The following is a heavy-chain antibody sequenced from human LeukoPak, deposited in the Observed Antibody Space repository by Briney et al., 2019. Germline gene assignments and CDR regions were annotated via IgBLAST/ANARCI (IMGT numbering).Heavy chain of an antibody. D-gene: IGHD1-26*01. J-gene: IGHJ4*02. Sequence: GGSLRLSCAASGFTVSSNYMSWVRQAPGKGLEWVSVIYSGGTTYYADSVKGRFTISRDNSMNTLYLQMNSLRAEDTAVYYCAKDPPLGATGYFDYWGQGTLVTVSS. CDR3: AKDPPLGATGYFDY. CDR2: IYSGGTT. V-gene: IGHV3-53*05. CDR1: GFTVSSNY.